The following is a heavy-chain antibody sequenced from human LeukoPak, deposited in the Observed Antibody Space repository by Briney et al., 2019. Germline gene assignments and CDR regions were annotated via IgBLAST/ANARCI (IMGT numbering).Heavy chain of an antibody. V-gene: IGHV3-21*01. J-gene: IGHJ5*02. CDR2: ISSTSSHI. Sequence: PGGSLRLSCAASGFTFSTYDMIWVRQAPGKGLEWVSSISSTSSHIYYADSMKGRFTISRDNAKNSLYLQMNSLRAEDTAVYYCARDCSGGSCYEFDPWGQGTLVTVSS. CDR3: ARDCSGGSCYEFDP. D-gene: IGHD2-15*01. CDR1: GFTFSTYD.